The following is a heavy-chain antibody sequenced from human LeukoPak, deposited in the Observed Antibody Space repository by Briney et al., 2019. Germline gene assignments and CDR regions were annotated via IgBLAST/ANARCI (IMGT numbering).Heavy chain of an antibody. J-gene: IGHJ4*02. Sequence: GGSLRLPCAASGFTFSNYWMRWVRQVPGEGLVWVSYIHTDGRTTGYADSVKGRFTISRDNSKNTLYLQMSSLRAEDTAIYYCVTESHSRSWYYWGQGTLVTVSS. CDR3: VTESHSRSWYY. CDR2: IHTDGRTT. CDR1: GFTFSNYW. D-gene: IGHD6-13*01. V-gene: IGHV3-74*01.